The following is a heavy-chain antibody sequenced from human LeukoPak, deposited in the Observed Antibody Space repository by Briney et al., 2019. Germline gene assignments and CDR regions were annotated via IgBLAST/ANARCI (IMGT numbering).Heavy chain of an antibody. V-gene: IGHV4-38-2*02. CDR3: ARLFVIVGAALEYYYYYMDV. Sequence: SETLSLTCSVSGYSISSGYYWGWIRQPPGKGLEWIASIYHSGTTYYKSSLKSRVTISVDTSKNQVSLKLTSVTAADTAVYYCARLFVIVGAALEYYYYYMDVWGQGTTVTVSS. CDR1: GYSISSGYY. CDR2: IYHSGTT. J-gene: IGHJ6*03. D-gene: IGHD1-26*01.